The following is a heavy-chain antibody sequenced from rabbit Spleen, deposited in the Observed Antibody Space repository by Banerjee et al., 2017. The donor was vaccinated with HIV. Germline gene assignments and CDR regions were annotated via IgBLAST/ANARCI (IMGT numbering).Heavy chain of an antibody. Sequence: QSLEESGGGLVKPGASLTLTCKASGFDFSSGYDMCWVRQAPGKGLEWVACAYAGSSGSTYSATWAKGRFTISKTSSTTVTLQMTSLTAADTATYFCARDLVAVIGWNFSLWGPGTLVTVS. CDR2: AYAGSSGST. J-gene: IGHJ4*01. CDR1: GFDFSSGYD. D-gene: IGHD1-1*01. CDR3: ARDLVAVIGWNFSL. V-gene: IGHV1S40*01.